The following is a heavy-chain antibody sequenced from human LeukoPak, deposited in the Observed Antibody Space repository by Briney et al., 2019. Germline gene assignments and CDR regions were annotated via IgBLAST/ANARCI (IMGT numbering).Heavy chain of an antibody. D-gene: IGHD2-2*01. J-gene: IGHJ4*02. V-gene: IGHV3-23*01. Sequence: GGSLRLSCAASGFTFSSSAMSWVRQAPGKGLEWVSAISGSGGSTYYADSVKGRFTISRDNSKNTLYLQMNSLRAEDTAVYYCAKIVMEYCSSTSCSSDYWGQGTLVTVSS. CDR1: GFTFSSSA. CDR2: ISGSGGST. CDR3: AKIVMEYCSSTSCSSDY.